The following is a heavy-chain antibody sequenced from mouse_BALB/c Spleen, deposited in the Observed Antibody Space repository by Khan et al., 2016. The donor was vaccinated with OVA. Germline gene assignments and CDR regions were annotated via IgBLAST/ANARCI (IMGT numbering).Heavy chain of an antibody. CDR1: GYTFTTYW. CDR2: INPSNGGS. CDR3: TVDSSGYRAMDY. J-gene: IGHJ4*01. V-gene: IGHV1S81*02. D-gene: IGHD3-2*01. Sequence: QVQLQQPGAELVKPGTSVKLSCKASGYTFTTYWIHWVKLRPGQGFEWIGEINPSNGGSNHNEKFKIKATLTVDKSSSTAYMQLISLTSEDSAVYYCTVDSSGYRAMDYWGQGTSVTVSS.